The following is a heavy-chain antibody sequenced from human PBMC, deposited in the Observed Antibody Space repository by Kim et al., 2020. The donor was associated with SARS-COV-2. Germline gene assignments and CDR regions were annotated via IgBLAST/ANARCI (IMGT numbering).Heavy chain of an antibody. D-gene: IGHD4-17*01. CDR3: ARVRRDYGGNSYMDTYGMDV. V-gene: IGHV1-69*13. Sequence: SVKVSCKASGGTFSSYAISWVRRAPGQGLEWMGGIIPIFGTANYAQKFQGRVTITADESTSTAYMELSSLRSEDTAVYYCARVRRDYGGNSYMDTYGMDVWGQGTTVTVSS. CDR1: GGTFSSYA. CDR2: IIPIFGTA. J-gene: IGHJ6*02.